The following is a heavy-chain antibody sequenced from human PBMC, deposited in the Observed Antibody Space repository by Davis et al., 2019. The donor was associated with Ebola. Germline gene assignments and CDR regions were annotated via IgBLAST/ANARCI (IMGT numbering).Heavy chain of an antibody. CDR2: INPSAGSI. Sequence: ASVKVSCKTSGYTFNSYFMYWVRQAPGQGLEWMGVINPSAGSISYARKFQGRVIMTRDTSTSTVYMELSSLRSEDTAVYYCAGVGSRDYFDYWGQGTQVTVSS. D-gene: IGHD2-2*03. CDR3: AGVGSRDYFDY. CDR1: GYTFNSYF. V-gene: IGHV1-46*02. J-gene: IGHJ4*02.